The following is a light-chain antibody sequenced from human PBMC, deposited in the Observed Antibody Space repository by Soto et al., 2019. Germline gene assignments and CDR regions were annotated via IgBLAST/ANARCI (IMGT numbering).Light chain of an antibody. Sequence: EIVMTQSPVALSVSPGERATLSCRASQSVSNNLAWYQQKPGQAPRLLIYGASTRATDIPARFSGSGSGTEFTLTISSLQSEDFAVYYCQQYNNWPPGTFGQGTKLEIK. CDR2: GAS. V-gene: IGKV3-15*01. CDR1: QSVSNN. J-gene: IGKJ2*02. CDR3: QQYNNWPPGT.